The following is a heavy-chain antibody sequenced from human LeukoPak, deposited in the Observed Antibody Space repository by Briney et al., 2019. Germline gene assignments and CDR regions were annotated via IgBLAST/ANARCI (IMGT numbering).Heavy chain of an antibody. CDR1: GGSISSGSYY. V-gene: IGHV4-61*02. D-gene: IGHD3-10*01. CDR2: IYTSGST. J-gene: IGHJ3*02. CDR3: ARGTIWFGDLWDI. Sequence: ASETLSLTCTVSGGSISSGSYYWSWIRQPAGKGLEWIGRIYTSGSTNYNPSLKSRVTISVDTSKNQFSLKLSSVTAADTAVYYCARGTIWFGDLWDIWGQGTMVTVSS.